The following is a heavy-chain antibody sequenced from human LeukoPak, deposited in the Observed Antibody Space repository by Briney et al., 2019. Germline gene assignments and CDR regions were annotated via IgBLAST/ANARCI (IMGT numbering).Heavy chain of an antibody. CDR1: GDSISSADDY. CDR2: VLFGGNT. J-gene: IGHJ4*02. V-gene: IGHV4-30-4*01. D-gene: IGHD4/OR15-4a*01. Sequence: SETLSLTCSVSGDSISSADDYWSWIRQPPGRGLEWIGYVLFGGNTYYKSSLKSRVTISLDASTNQVSLKLRSVTAADTAVYYCARGAVPFDFWGPGALVTVSS. CDR3: ARGAVPFDF.